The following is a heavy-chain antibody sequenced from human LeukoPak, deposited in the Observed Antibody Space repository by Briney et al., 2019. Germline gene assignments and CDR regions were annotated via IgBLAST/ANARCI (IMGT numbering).Heavy chain of an antibody. CDR2: IKPNSGGT. CDR1: GYTFTSYY. Sequence: AAVKVSCKASGYTFTSYYMHWVRQTPGQGPEWMGWIKPNSGGTNYAQKFQDRVTMTRDTSSVTAYMELSRLRSDDTAVYYCARAGIWDYSDSSGYHNGAFDIWGQGTMVTVSS. J-gene: IGHJ3*02. D-gene: IGHD3-22*01. CDR3: ARAGIWDYSDSSGYHNGAFDI. V-gene: IGHV1-2*02.